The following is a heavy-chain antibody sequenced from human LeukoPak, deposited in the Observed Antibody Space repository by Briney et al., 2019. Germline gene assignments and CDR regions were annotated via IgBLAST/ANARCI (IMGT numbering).Heavy chain of an antibody. Sequence: ASVTVSCKASGGTFSSYAISWVRQAPGQGLEWMGRIIPILGIANYAQKFQGRVTITADKSTSTAYMELSSLRAEDTAVYYCARARSPGGRGIAAAGSWGQGTLVTVSS. CDR2: IIPILGIA. J-gene: IGHJ4*02. V-gene: IGHV1-69*04. CDR3: ARARSPGGRGIAAAGS. D-gene: IGHD6-13*01. CDR1: GGTFSSYA.